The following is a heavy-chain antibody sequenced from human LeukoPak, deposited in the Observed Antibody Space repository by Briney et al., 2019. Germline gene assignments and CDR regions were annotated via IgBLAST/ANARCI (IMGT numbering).Heavy chain of an antibody. CDR3: AKFATVTVPNWLDF. D-gene: IGHD4-11*01. CDR1: GGSISGYF. V-gene: IGHV4-59*01. Sequence: SETLSLTCTVSGGSISGYFWSWIRQPPGEGLQFIGYIYYTGTASYNPSLNSRVTMSVDTSKNQFSLKVTSVAAADTAIYYCAKFATVTVPNWLDFWGQGILVTVSS. J-gene: IGHJ5*01. CDR2: IYYTGTA.